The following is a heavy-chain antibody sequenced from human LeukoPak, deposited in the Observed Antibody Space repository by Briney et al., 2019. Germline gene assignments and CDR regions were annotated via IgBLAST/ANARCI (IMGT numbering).Heavy chain of an antibody. CDR1: GGSISNRSSY. D-gene: IGHD1-1*01. CDR3: ARALERPEKFDY. Sequence: SETLSLTCSVSGGSISNRSSYWGWIRQPPGKGLEWIGSVYYTGSAYYNPSLESRVTISVDTSKNQFSLRLNSVPAADTAVYYCARALERPEKFDYWGQGTLVTVSS. V-gene: IGHV4-39*01. J-gene: IGHJ4*02. CDR2: VYYTGSA.